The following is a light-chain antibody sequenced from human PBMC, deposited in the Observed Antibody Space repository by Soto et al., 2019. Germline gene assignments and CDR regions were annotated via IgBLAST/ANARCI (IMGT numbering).Light chain of an antibody. J-gene: IGKJ2*01. CDR1: QSVSSF. V-gene: IGKV3-11*01. Sequence: EIVLTQSPATLSLSPGERATLSCRASQSVSSFLAWYQQKPGQAPRLLIYDASNRATGIPARFSGSGPGTDFTLTISSLEPEDFAVYYCQQRSNWPHVTFGQGTKLAIK. CDR3: QQRSNWPHVT. CDR2: DAS.